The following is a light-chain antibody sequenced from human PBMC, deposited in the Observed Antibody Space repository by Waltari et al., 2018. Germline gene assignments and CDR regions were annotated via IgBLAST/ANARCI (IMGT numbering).Light chain of an antibody. CDR3: QQGYSTPWT. V-gene: IGKV1-39*01. Sequence: CLASQNISSQVACYQQEPGKAPKLLIYAASRFQGGVPSSVRGSGSGTDYTLTISSLQPGDFATYYCQQGYSTPWTFGQGTKVEIK. J-gene: IGKJ1*01. CDR1: QNISSQ. CDR2: AAS.